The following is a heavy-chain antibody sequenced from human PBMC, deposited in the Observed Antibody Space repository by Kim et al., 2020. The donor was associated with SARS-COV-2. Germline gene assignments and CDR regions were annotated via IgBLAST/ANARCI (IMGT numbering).Heavy chain of an antibody. V-gene: IGHV3-30*18. Sequence: GGSLRLSCAASGFTFSSYGMHWVRQAPGKGLEWVAVISYDGSNKYYADSVKGRFTISRDNSKNTLYLQMNSLRAEDTAVYYCAKDSDVINSSGWYLGNSHFYGMDVWGQGTTVTVSS. J-gene: IGHJ6*02. CDR1: GFTFSSYG. D-gene: IGHD6-19*01. CDR3: AKDSDVINSSGWYLGNSHFYGMDV. CDR2: ISYDGSNK.